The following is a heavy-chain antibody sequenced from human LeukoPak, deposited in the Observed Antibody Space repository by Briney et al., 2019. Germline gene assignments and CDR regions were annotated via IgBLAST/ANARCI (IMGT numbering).Heavy chain of an antibody. CDR2: IYYSGST. Sequence: PSETLSLTCTVSGGSISSYYWSWIRQPPGKGLEWIGYIYYSGSTNYNPSLKSRVTISVDTSKNQFSLKLSFVTAADTAVYYCAREGIYYYDSSGYPGAFDIWGQGTMVTVSS. D-gene: IGHD3-22*01. J-gene: IGHJ3*02. CDR3: AREGIYYYDSSGYPGAFDI. CDR1: GGSISSYY. V-gene: IGHV4-59*01.